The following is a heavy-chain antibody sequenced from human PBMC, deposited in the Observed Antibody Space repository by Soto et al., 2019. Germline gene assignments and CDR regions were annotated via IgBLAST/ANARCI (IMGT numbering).Heavy chain of an antibody. V-gene: IGHV1-69*12. CDR1: GGTFSSYT. J-gene: IGHJ2*01. CDR2: IIPIFGTA. CDR3: ARGNHRWLQLGYFDL. Sequence: QVQLVQSGAEVKKPGSSVTLSCKASGGTFSSYTISWVRQAPGQGLEWMGGIIPIFGTANYAQKFQGRVTITADESTSPAYMELSSLRSEGTAVYYCARGNHRWLQLGYFDLWGRGTLVTVSS. D-gene: IGHD5-12*01.